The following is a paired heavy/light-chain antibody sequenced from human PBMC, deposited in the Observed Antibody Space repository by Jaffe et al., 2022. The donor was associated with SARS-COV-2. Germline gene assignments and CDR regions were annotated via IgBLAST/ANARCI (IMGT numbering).Light chain of an antibody. CDR1: QGISTW. CDR2: KTS. V-gene: IGKV1-5*03. J-gene: IGKJ2*01. CDR3: QQYYSYPYT. Sequence: DIQMTQSPSTLSASVGDRVAITCRASQGISTWLAWYQQKPGKAPKLLIYKTSSLESGVPSRFRGSGSGTEFTLTITNLQPDDFAAYYCQQYYSYPYTFGQGTKLEI.
Heavy chain of an antibody. CDR2: IRSSTSSI. CDR3: ARDQRDYGGYDAFDI. Sequence: EVQLVESGGGLVKPGGSLRLSCAASGFTFRSYSINWVRQAPGKGLEWVSSIRSSTSSIHYADSVKGRFTVSGDSAKNSLYLQMNSLRAEDTAVYYCARDQRDYGGYDAFDIWGQGTMVTVSS. V-gene: IGHV3-21*01. J-gene: IGHJ3*02. CDR1: GFTFRSYS. D-gene: IGHD4-17*01.